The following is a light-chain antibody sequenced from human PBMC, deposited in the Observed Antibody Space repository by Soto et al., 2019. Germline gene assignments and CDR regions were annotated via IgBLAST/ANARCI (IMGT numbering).Light chain of an antibody. CDR1: QSISSW. Sequence: DIQMTQSPSTLSASVGDRVTITCRASQSISSWLGWYQQKPGKAPKLLIYKASSLESGVASRFSGSGSGTEFTLTISSLQPHDFATYYCHQYNSYPYTFGQGTKLQIK. CDR2: KAS. J-gene: IGKJ2*01. V-gene: IGKV1-5*03. CDR3: HQYNSYPYT.